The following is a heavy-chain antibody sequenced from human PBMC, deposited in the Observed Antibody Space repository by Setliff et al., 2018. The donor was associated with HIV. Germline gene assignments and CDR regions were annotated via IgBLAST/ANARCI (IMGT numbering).Heavy chain of an antibody. CDR3: AKKGRYYYGSGVTTDYFDD. D-gene: IGHD3-10*01. CDR1: GTSLNTYY. CDR2: IDHSGST. J-gene: IGHJ4*02. Sequence: KPSETLSFTCAVYGTSLNTYYWTWIRYTPGRGLQWIGQIDHSGSTNYNPSLKSRVTLSVDASKNQFSLKVKSVTAADTATYYCAKKGRYYYGSGVTTDYFDDWGQGTPVTVSS. V-gene: IGHV4-34*01.